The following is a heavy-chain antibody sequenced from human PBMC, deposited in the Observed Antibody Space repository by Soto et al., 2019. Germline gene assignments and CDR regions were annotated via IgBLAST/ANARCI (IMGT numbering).Heavy chain of an antibody. CDR2: IYPGDSDT. J-gene: IGHJ5*02. Sequence: PGEFLKISCKGSGYSFTSYWIGWVRQMPGKGLEWMGIIYPGDSDTRYSPSFQGQVTISADKSISTAYLQWSSLKASDTAMYYCARLDDYDYVWGSSNWFDPWGQGTLVTVSS. D-gene: IGHD3-16*01. V-gene: IGHV5-51*01. CDR1: GYSFTSYW. CDR3: ARLDDYDYVWGSSNWFDP.